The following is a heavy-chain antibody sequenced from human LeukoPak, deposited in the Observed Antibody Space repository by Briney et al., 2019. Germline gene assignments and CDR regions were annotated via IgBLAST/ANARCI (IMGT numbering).Heavy chain of an antibody. V-gene: IGHV4-31*03. CDR3: ARLWEGSDVYYFDY. CDR2: IYYSGST. CDR1: GGSISSGTYY. D-gene: IGHD1-26*01. Sequence: SETLSLTCTVSGGSISSGTYYWSWIRQHPGEGLEWIGYIYYSGSTYYNPSLKSRVTISVDTSKNQFSLKLSSVTAADTAVYYCARLWEGSDVYYFDYWGQGTLVTVSS. J-gene: IGHJ4*02.